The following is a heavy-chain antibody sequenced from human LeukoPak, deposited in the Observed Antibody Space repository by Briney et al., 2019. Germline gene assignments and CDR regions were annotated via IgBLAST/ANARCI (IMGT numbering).Heavy chain of an antibody. V-gene: IGHV1-46*01. CDR1: GYIFISYY. J-gene: IGHJ4*02. CDR2: INPSGGST. Sequence: ASVKVSCKASGYIFISYYMHWVRQAPGQGLEWMGIINPSGGSTSYAQKFQGRVTMTRDTSTSTVYMELSSLRSDDTAVYYCVSDGYSSGWHVLDYWGQGTLVTVSS. CDR3: VSDGYSSGWHVLDY. D-gene: IGHD6-19*01.